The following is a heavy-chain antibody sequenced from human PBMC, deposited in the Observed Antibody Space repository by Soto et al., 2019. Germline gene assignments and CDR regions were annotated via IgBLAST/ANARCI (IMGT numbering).Heavy chain of an antibody. CDR1: GGSISSYH. V-gene: IGHV4-59*08. CDR2: TSNSAPT. D-gene: IGHD1-1*01. J-gene: IGHJ4*02. Sequence: SETLSLTCTVSGGSISSYHWSWIRQSPGKGLEWIGYTSNSAPTIYNPSLKSRVTISADTSKDQFSLRLSSVTAADTAVYFCARQFRDVYNAVEYWGQGALVTVS. CDR3: ARQFRDVYNAVEY.